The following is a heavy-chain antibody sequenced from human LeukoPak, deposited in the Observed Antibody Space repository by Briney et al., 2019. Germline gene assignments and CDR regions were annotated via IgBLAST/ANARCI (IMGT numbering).Heavy chain of an antibody. V-gene: IGHV1-69*13. CDR1: GYTFTSYA. D-gene: IGHD2-21*02. J-gene: IGHJ6*02. Sequence: SVKVSCKASGYTFTSYAMNWVRQAPGQGLEWMGGIIPIFGTANYAQKFQGRVTITADESTSTAYMELSSLRSEDTAVYYCARRAAGHIVVVTAIYGMDVWGQGTTVTVSS. CDR3: ARRAAGHIVVVTAIYGMDV. CDR2: IIPIFGTA.